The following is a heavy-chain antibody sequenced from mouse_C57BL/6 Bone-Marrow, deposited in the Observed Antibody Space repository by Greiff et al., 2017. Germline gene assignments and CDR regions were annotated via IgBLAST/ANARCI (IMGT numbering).Heavy chain of an antibody. V-gene: IGHV1-7*01. CDR1: GYTFTSYW. J-gene: IGHJ3*01. D-gene: IGHD1-2*01. Sequence: VQLKQSGAELAKPGASVTLSCKASGYTFTSYWMHWVKQWPGQGLEWIGYINPSSGYTKYNQKFKDKATLTADKSSSTAYMQLSSLTDEDSAVYYCARSFYGPAWFAYWGQGTLVTVSA. CDR3: ARSFYGPAWFAY. CDR2: INPSSGYT.